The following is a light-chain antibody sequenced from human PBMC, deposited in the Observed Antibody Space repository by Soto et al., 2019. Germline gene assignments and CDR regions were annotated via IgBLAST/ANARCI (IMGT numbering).Light chain of an antibody. J-gene: IGLJ2*01. CDR1: SSDVGGYNY. CDR2: DVS. CDR3: SSYTSSSTLGV. Sequence: QSALTQPASVSGSPGQSITISCTGTSSDVGGYNYVSWYQQHPGKAPKLMIYDVSNRPSGVSNRFSGSKSGNTASLTISGLPGEDGAGYYCSSYTSSSTLGVFGGGTKLTVL. V-gene: IGLV2-14*01.